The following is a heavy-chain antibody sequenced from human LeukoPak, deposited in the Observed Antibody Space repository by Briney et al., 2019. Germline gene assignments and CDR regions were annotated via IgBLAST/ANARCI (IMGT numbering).Heavy chain of an antibody. CDR3: ARGPEYYDILTGGYYFDY. D-gene: IGHD3-9*01. J-gene: IGHJ4*02. CDR2: IIPIFGTA. V-gene: IGHV1-69*13. Sequence: ASVKVSCKASGGTFSSYAISRVRQAPGQGLEWMGGIIPIFGTANYAQKFQGRVTITADESTSTAYMELSSLRSEDTAVYYCARGPEYYDILTGGYYFDYWGQGTLVTVSS. CDR1: GGTFSSYA.